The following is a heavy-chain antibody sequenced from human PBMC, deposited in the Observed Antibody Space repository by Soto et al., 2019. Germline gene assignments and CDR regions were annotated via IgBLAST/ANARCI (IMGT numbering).Heavy chain of an antibody. D-gene: IGHD6-13*01. J-gene: IGHJ3*01. CDR2: MYYGGTT. Sequence: EMQLVETGGGLIQPGGSLRLSCAASGFTVSSDHMSWVRQAPGKGLEWISVMYYGGTTYYADSVQGRFTISRDSSTNTLYLQMTDLRADGTAVYYCAREAAGFDLWGQGTMVTVSS. CDR3: AREAAGFDL. V-gene: IGHV3-53*02. CDR1: GFTVSSDH.